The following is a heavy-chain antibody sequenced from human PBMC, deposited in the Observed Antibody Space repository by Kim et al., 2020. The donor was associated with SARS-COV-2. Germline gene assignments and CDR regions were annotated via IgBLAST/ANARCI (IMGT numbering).Heavy chain of an antibody. J-gene: IGHJ3*02. CDR3: ARGGGFWCVYLARRNAFDI. Sequence: SETLSLTCAVYGGSFSGYYWSWIRQPPGKGLEWIGELNYSGSTNYNPSLKSRVTISVDTSKNQFSLKLSSVTAADTAVYYCARGGGFWCVYLARRNAFDIWGQGTMVTVSS. V-gene: IGHV4-34*01. D-gene: IGHD3-3*01. CDR2: LNYSGST. CDR1: GGSFSGYY.